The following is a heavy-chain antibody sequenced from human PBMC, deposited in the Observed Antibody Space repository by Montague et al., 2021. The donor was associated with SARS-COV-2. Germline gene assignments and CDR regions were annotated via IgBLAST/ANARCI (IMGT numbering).Heavy chain of an antibody. CDR3: ASPGVYYDSSGLLGFDY. CDR2: INYSGST. V-gene: IGHV4-39*01. Sequence: SETLSLTCTVSGGSISSSSYYWGWIRPPPGKGLVWIVSINYSGSTYYNPSLKSRVTISVDTSKNQFSLKLSSVTAADTAVYYCASPGVYYDSSGLLGFDYWGQGTLVTVSS. J-gene: IGHJ4*02. D-gene: IGHD3-22*01. CDR1: GGSISSSSYY.